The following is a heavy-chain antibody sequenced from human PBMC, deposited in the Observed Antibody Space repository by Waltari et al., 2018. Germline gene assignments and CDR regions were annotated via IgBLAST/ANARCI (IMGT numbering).Heavy chain of an antibody. J-gene: IGHJ5*02. CDR2: IRHPGNT. D-gene: IGHD3-3*01. V-gene: IGHV4-34*01. CDR3: TRGGNYDFWSHSPFVDP. Sequence: QVQLQQWGAGLLKPSETLSLTCSVSGASFSAYYGAGVRHVPGKGLEWIGQIRHPGNTNYNPSLQSRVAISIDTSRNQFSLRVFSVTAADTGLYFCTRGGNYDFWSHSPFVDPWGQGTQVTVSS. CDR1: GASFSAYY.